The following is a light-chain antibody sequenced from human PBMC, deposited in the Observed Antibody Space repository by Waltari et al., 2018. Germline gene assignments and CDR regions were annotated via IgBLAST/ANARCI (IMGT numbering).Light chain of an antibody. CDR3: QQRSNWPPWT. V-gene: IGKV3-11*01. CDR1: QSVSSY. Sequence: EIVLTQSPATLSLSPGERATLSCRARQSVSSYLAWYQQKPGQAPRLLIYDASNRATGIPARFSCSGSGTDFTLTISSLEPEDFAVYYCQQRSNWPPWTFGQGTKVEIK. CDR2: DAS. J-gene: IGKJ1*01.